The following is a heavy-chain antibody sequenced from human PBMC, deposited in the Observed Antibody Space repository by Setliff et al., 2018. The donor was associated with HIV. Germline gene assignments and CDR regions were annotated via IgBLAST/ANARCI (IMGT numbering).Heavy chain of an antibody. V-gene: IGHV4-34*01. CDR3: ARGVGGTGNDAFDN. Sequence: LSLTCAVYGGSFSDYYWTWIRQSPGKGLEWIGEITHSGSTKHNPSLKSRVTISVDTSKNQFSLKLNSVTAADTGLYYCARGVGGTGNDAFDNWGQGTMVTVSS. D-gene: IGHD1-1*01. CDR2: ITHSGST. J-gene: IGHJ3*02. CDR1: GGSFSDYY.